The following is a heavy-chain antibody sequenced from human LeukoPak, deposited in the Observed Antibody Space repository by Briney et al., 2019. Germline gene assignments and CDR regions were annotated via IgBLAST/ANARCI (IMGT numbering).Heavy chain of an antibody. CDR3: ARDFVTEGSGGYYYYGMDV. Sequence: GRSLRLSCAASGFTFSSYAMHWVRQAPGKGLEWVAVISYDGSNKYYADSVKGRFTISRDNSKNTLYLQMNSLRSEDTAVYYCARDFVTEGSGGYYYYGMDVWGQGTTVTVSS. CDR2: ISYDGSNK. J-gene: IGHJ6*02. D-gene: IGHD3-10*01. V-gene: IGHV3-30*04. CDR1: GFTFSSYA.